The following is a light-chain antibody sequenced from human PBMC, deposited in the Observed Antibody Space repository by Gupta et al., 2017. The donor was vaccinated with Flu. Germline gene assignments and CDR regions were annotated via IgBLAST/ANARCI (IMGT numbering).Light chain of an antibody. CDR2: GAA. CDR3: QKYNNWSPWT. Sequence: ETVMTQSPATLSVSPGERATLSCRASQSVSSNLACYQQKPREPPRLLIFGAATRATAIPAGFSGGRSGAEFTLTVSSMQAADVAVYYCQKYNNWSPWTFGQGTKVESK. J-gene: IGKJ1*01. CDR1: QSVSSN. V-gene: IGKV3-15*01.